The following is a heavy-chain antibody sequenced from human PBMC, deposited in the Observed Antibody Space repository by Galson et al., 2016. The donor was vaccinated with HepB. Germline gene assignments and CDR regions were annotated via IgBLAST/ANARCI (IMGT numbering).Heavy chain of an antibody. V-gene: IGHV3-21*01. D-gene: IGHD3-10*01. CDR3: ARFSVWFGEDFFDS. J-gene: IGHJ4*02. CDR1: QFTFSIYR. Sequence: SLRLSCAASQFTFSIYRMNWVRQAPGKGLEWVSSISGSSSSVHYADSVKGRFTISRDNAKNSLYLQMNSLRAEDTAVYYCARFSVWFGEDFFDSWGQGTLVTVSS. CDR2: ISGSSSSV.